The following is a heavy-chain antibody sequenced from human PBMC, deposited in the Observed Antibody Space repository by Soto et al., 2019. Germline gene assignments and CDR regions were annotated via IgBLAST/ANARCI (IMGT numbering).Heavy chain of an antibody. D-gene: IGHD3-10*02. V-gene: IGHV4-61*05. J-gene: IGHJ6*02. Sequence: PSETLSLTCTVSGDSINTPHYYWSWIRQSPGKGLEWIGYIYYSGSTNYNPSLKSRVTISVDKSKNQFSLKLSSVTAADTAVYYCASVRGGYYYAMDVWGQGTTVTVSS. CDR3: ASVRGGYYYAMDV. CDR2: IYYSGST. CDR1: GDSINTPHYY.